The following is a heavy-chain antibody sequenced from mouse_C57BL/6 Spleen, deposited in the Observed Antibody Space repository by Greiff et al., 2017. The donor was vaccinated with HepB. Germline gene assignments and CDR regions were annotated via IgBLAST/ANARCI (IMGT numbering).Heavy chain of an antibody. CDR2: IDPSDSYT. D-gene: IGHD2-1*01. CDR1: GYTFTSYW. Sequence: QVQLKQPGAELVKPGASVKLSCKASGYTFTSYWMQWVKQRPGQGLEWIGEIDPSDSYTNYNQKFKGKATLTVDTSSSTAYMQLSSLTSEDSAVYYCARRDGNSFAYWGQGTLVTVSA. J-gene: IGHJ3*01. CDR3: ARRDGNSFAY. V-gene: IGHV1-50*01.